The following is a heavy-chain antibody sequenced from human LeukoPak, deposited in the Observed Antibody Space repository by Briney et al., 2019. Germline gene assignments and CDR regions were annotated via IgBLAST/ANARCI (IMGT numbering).Heavy chain of an antibody. CDR2: FLSDGRI. CDR3: GSYRRAYDI. J-gene: IGHJ3*02. D-gene: IGHD1-26*01. V-gene: IGHV3-53*01. CDR1: GPTVSSTS. Sequence: PGGSLRLSCAASGPTVSSTSMTWVRQAPGKGLEWVSDFLSDGRIYYADSVKGRFTISKDNSQNTVNLQMDNLRAEDTATYYCGSYRRAYDIWGQGTVVTVAS.